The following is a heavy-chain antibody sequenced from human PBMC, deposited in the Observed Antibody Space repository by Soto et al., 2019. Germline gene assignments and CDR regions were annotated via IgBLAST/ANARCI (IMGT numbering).Heavy chain of an antibody. CDR3: ARDRPGYSYGLDY. D-gene: IGHD5-18*01. CDR1: GGTFSSYA. Sequence: GASVKVSCKASGGTFSSYAMSWVRQAPGKGLEWVSAISGSGGSTYYADSVKGRFTISRDNSKNTLYLQMNSLRAEDTAVYYCARDRPGYSYGLDYWGQGTLVTVSS. CDR2: ISGSGGST. J-gene: IGHJ4*02. V-gene: IGHV3-23*01.